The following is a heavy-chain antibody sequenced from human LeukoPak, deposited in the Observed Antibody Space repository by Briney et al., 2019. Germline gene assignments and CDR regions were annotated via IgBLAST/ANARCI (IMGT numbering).Heavy chain of an antibody. Sequence: SETLSLTCTVSGGSISSYYWSWLRQPPGQGLEWIGYISDTGNTNYSPSLKSRVTISLDTSKNQFSLKLSSVTTAGTAVYYCARSTTTFDDWGQGTLVTVSS. CDR1: GGSISSYY. CDR2: ISDTGNT. J-gene: IGHJ4*02. D-gene: IGHD4-11*01. V-gene: IGHV4-59*01. CDR3: ARSTTTFDD.